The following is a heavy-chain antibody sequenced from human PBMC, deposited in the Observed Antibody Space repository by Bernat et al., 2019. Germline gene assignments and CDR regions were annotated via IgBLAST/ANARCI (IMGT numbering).Heavy chain of an antibody. D-gene: IGHD3-10*01. CDR1: GGSISSDY. J-gene: IGHJ4*02. CDR3: ARGRRGVGSGSRKPFDY. V-gene: IGHV4-59*12. Sequence: QVQLQESGPGLVKPSETLSLTCTVSGGSISSDYWNWIRQPPGKGLEWIGYIYYSGSTYYNPSLQSRVTISVDTSKNQFSLKLSAVTAADTAVYYCARGRRGVGSGSRKPFDYWGQGTLVTVSS. CDR2: IYYSGST.